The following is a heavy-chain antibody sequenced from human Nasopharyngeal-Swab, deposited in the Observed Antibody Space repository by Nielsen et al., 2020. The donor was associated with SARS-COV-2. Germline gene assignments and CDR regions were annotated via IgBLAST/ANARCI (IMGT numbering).Heavy chain of an antibody. Sequence: WVRQAPGQGLEWMGWMNPNSGNTGYAQKFQGRVTMTEDTSTDTAYMELSSLRSEDTAVYYCATRSDYWGQGTLVTVSS. V-gene: IGHV1-8*01. J-gene: IGHJ4*02. D-gene: IGHD4-23*01. CDR2: MNPNSGNT. CDR3: ATRSDY.